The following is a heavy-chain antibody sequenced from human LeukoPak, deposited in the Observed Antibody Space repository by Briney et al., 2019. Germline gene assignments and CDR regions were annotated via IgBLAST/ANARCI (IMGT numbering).Heavy chain of an antibody. CDR3: ARVVVAATTSDAFDI. V-gene: IGHV5-51*01. D-gene: IGHD2-15*01. CDR2: IYPGDSDT. Sequence: GESLKISCKGSGYSFTSYWIGWVRQMPGKGLEWMGIIYPGDSDTRYSPSFQGQVTISADKSISTAYLQWSSLKASDTAMYYCARVVVAATTSDAFDIWGQGTTVTVSS. J-gene: IGHJ3*02. CDR1: GYSFTSYW.